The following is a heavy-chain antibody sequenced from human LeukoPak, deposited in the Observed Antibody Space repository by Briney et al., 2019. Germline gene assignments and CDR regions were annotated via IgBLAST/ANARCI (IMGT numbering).Heavy chain of an antibody. CDR3: ARGPVPAAITYFDY. Sequence: GGSLRLSCAASGFTSSSYAMHWVRQAPGKGLEWVAVISYDGSNKYYADSVKGRFTISRDNSKNTLYLQMNSLRAEDTAVYYCARGPVPAAITYFDYWGQGTLVTVSS. D-gene: IGHD2-2*01. CDR2: ISYDGSNK. J-gene: IGHJ4*02. V-gene: IGHV3-30*01. CDR1: GFTSSSYA.